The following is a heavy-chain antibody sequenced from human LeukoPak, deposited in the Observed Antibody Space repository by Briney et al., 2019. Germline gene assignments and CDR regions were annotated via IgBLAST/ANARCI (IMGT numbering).Heavy chain of an antibody. J-gene: IGHJ4*02. CDR1: GFTFSSYA. V-gene: IGHV3-23*01. CDR3: AAQRWLQLPFDY. Sequence: QPGGSLRLSCAASGFTFSSYAMSWVRQAPGKGLEWVSAISGSGGSTYYADSVKGRFTISRDNSKNTLYLQMNSLRDEDTAVYYCAAQRWLQLPFDYWGQGTLVTVSS. CDR2: ISGSGGST. D-gene: IGHD5-24*01.